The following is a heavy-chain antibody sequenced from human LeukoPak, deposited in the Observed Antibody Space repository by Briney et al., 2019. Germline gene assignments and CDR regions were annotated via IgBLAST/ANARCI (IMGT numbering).Heavy chain of an antibody. Sequence: GGSLRLSCAASGFTFSSYGMHWVRQAPGKGLEWVAVISYDGSNKYYADSVKGRFTISRDNSKNTLYLQMNSLRAEDTAVYYCASDGSYYDSRYFDYWGQGTLVTVSS. D-gene: IGHD1-26*01. V-gene: IGHV3-30*03. CDR3: ASDGSYYDSRYFDY. J-gene: IGHJ4*02. CDR1: GFTFSSYG. CDR2: ISYDGSNK.